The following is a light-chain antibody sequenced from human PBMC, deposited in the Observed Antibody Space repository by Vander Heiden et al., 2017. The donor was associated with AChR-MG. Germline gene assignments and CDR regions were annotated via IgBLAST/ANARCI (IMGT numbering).Light chain of an antibody. Sequence: DIQMTQSPSSLSASVGDRVTITCRASQSISSYLNWYQQKPGKAPKLLICAASSLQSGVPSRFSGSGSGTDFTLTISRLQPEDFATYYCQQRDSTPRTFGQGTKVEIK. CDR2: AAS. CDR3: QQRDSTPRT. J-gene: IGKJ1*01. V-gene: IGKV1-39*01. CDR1: QSISSY.